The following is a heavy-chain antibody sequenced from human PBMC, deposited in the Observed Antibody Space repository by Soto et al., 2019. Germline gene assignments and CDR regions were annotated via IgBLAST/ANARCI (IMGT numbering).Heavy chain of an antibody. Sequence: QPGGSLRLSCAASGFTFSSYEMNWVRQAPGKGLEWVSYISSSGSTIYYADSVKGRFTISRDNAKNSLYLQMNSLRAEDTAVYYCARSRRSWFDPWGQGALVTVSS. CDR3: ARSRRSWFDP. CDR1: GFTFSSYE. CDR2: ISSSGSTI. V-gene: IGHV3-48*03. J-gene: IGHJ5*02.